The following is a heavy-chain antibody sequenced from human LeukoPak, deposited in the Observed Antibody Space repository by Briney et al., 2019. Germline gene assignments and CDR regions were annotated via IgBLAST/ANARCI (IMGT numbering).Heavy chain of an antibody. V-gene: IGHV3-48*03. CDR1: GFTFSSYE. CDR2: ISSSGSTI. D-gene: IGHD3-3*01. J-gene: IGHJ6*02. Sequence: GGSLRLSCAASGFTFSSYEMNWVRQAPGKGLEWVSYISSSGSTIYYADSVKGRFTISRDNAKNSLYLQMNSLRAEDTAVYYRARDPRVYYDFDYYGMDVWGQGTTVTVSS. CDR3: ARDPRVYYDFDYYGMDV.